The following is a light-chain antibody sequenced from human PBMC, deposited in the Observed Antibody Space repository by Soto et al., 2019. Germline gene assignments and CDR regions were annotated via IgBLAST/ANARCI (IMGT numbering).Light chain of an antibody. J-gene: IGKJ1*01. CDR1: QSVSSA. CDR2: GAS. V-gene: IGKV3-15*01. Sequence: EIIITQSPATLSVSPGERATLSCRASQSVSSALAWYQQKPGHAPRLLIYGASTRATGIPARFSGSGSGKEFNLTITSLQSEDFAVYYCQQYNNWWTFGQGTKVDIK. CDR3: QQYNNWWT.